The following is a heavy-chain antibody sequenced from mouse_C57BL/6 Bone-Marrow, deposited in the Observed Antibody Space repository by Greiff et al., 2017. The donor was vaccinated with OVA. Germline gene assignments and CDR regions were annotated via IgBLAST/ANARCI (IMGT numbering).Heavy chain of an antibody. J-gene: IGHJ2*01. Sequence: QVQLQQPGAELVRPGSSVKLSCKASGYTFTSYWMHWVKQRPGQGLEWIGVIDPSDSYTNYNQKFKGKATLTVDTSSSTAYMHLSSLPSEDSAVYYCTRRRIAPITTVVAYYFGGWGQGSTLTVSS. V-gene: IGHV1-59*01. CDR2: IDPSDSYT. CDR3: TRRRIAPITTVVAYYFGG. D-gene: IGHD1-1*01. CDR1: GYTFTSYW.